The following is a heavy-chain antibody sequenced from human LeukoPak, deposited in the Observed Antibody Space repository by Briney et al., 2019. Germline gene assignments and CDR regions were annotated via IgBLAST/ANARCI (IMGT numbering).Heavy chain of an antibody. D-gene: IGHD5-24*01. J-gene: IGHJ4*02. CDR2: IRSSSSYT. CDR3: ARDTRDGYNWDFDY. Sequence: GGSLRLSCAASGFTFSDYYMSWIRQAPGKGLEWGSYIRSSSSYTNYAESVKGRFTISRDNAKNSLYLQMNSLRAEDTAVYYCARDTRDGYNWDFDYWGQGTLVTVSS. V-gene: IGHV3-11*05. CDR1: GFTFSDYY.